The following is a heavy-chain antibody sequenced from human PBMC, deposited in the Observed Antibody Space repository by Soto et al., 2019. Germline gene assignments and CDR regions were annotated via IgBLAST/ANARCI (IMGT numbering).Heavy chain of an antibody. Sequence: ASVKFSCKASGYTFTSYGISWVRQAPGQVLECMVWISAYNGNTNYXXKLQGRVXXTTDTSTSTAXMELRXLRSDDTAVHYCAANDILTGFCFDPWRQGTLVTXSS. CDR2: ISAYNGNT. CDR1: GYTFTSYG. D-gene: IGHD3-9*01. CDR3: AANDILTGFCFDP. V-gene: IGHV1-18*01. J-gene: IGHJ5*02.